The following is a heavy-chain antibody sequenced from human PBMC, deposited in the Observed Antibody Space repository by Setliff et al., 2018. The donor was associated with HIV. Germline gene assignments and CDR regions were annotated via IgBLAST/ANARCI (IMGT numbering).Heavy chain of an antibody. Sequence: PGESLKISCKGSGYSFTSYWIGWVRQMPGKGLEWMGIIYPGDSDTRYSPSFQGQVTISADKSISTAYLQWSSLKASDTAMYYCARVSITYWYPIPTFYYYYMDVWGKGTKVTVSS. D-gene: IGHD2-8*02. CDR2: IYPGDSDT. J-gene: IGHJ6*03. CDR3: ARVSITYWYPIPTFYYYYMDV. CDR1: GYSFTSYW. V-gene: IGHV5-51*01.